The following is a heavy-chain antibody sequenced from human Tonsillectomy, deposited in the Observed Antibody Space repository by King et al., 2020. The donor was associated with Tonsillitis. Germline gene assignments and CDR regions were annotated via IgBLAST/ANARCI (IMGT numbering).Heavy chain of an antibody. J-gene: IGHJ4*02. CDR3: AGEQYRYVLNYFDY. CDR2: IYHVGTA. V-gene: IGHV4-38-2*01. Sequence: VQLQESGPGLVKPSETLSLTCAVSGYSINNGFFWGWIRQPPGKGLEWIGRIYHVGTAFYNPSIKSRATISVDTSNRQFSLRLSSVLAADTAVFYCAGEQYRYVLNYFDYGGQGPLVTVSS. D-gene: IGHD5-18*01. CDR1: GYSINNGFF.